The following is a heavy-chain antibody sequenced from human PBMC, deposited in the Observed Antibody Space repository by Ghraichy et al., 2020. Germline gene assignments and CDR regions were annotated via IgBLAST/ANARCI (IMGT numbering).Heavy chain of an antibody. J-gene: IGHJ6*03. V-gene: IGHV4-39*01. D-gene: IGHD2-2*01. Sequence: SQTLSLTCTVSGGSISSSSYYWGWIRQPPGKGLEWIGSIYYSGSTYYNPSLKSRVTISVDTSKNQFSLKLSSVTAADTAVYYCARHTKQYRPHYYYYMDVWGKGTTVTVSS. CDR1: GGSISSSSYY. CDR3: ARHTKQYRPHYYYYMDV. CDR2: IYYSGST.